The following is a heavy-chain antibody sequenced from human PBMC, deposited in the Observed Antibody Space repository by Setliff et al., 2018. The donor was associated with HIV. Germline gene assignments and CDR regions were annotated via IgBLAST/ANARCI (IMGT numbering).Heavy chain of an antibody. CDR3: TREIIAVAGIGYYYYYMDV. CDR2: IRSKGYGGTT. Sequence: PGGSLRLSCAASGFTFSSYGLHWVRQAPGKGLEWVGFIRSKGYGGTTEYGASVRGRFTISRDDSKSIAYLQMNSLKTEDTAVYHCTREIIAVAGIGYYYYYMDVWGKGTTVTVSS. V-gene: IGHV3-49*04. CDR1: GFTFSSYG. D-gene: IGHD6-19*01. J-gene: IGHJ6*03.